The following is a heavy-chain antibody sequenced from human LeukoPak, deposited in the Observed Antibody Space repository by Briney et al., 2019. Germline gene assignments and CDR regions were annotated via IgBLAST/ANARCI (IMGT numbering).Heavy chain of an antibody. CDR2: IYHSGST. J-gene: IGHJ4*02. CDR1: GGSISSSNW. Sequence: PSETLSLTCAVSGGSISSSNWWSWVRQPPGKGLEWIGEIYHSGSTYYNPSLKSRVTISVDTSKNQFSLKLYSVTAADTAVYYCARGGDYGDYVFHYWGQGTLVTVSS. D-gene: IGHD4-17*01. V-gene: IGHV4-4*02. CDR3: ARGGDYGDYVFHY.